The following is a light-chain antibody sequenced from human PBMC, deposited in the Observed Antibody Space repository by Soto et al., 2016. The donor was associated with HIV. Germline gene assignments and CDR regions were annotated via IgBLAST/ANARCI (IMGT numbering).Light chain of an antibody. CDR3: QVWDSSSDVV. J-gene: IGLJ2*01. CDR1: NMGGKS. Sequence: SYVLTQPPSVSVAPRKTASITCGGNNMGGKSVHWYQQKPGQAPVLVVYDNNDRPSGVPERFSGSSSGNTATLTISSVEAGDEADYFCQVWDSSSDVVFGGGTKLTVL. V-gene: IGLV3-21*03. CDR2: DNN.